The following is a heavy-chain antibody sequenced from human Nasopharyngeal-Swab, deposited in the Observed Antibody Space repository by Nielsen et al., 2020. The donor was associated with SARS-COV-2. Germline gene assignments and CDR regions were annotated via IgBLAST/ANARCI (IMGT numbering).Heavy chain of an antibody. CDR2: ISAYNGNT. V-gene: IGHV1-18*01. CDR1: GYTFTSCG. Sequence: ASVEVSSKAAGYTFTSCGISWVRHAPGQGLEWMGWISAYNGNTNYAQKLQGRVNMTTDTSTSTAYMELRSLRSDDTAVYYSARDESSAVPGGDAFDIWGQGTMVTVSS. CDR3: ARDESSAVPGGDAFDI. J-gene: IGHJ3*02. D-gene: IGHD6-19*01.